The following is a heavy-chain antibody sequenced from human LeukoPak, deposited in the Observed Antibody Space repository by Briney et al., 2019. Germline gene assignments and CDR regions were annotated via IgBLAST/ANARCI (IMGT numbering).Heavy chain of an antibody. V-gene: IGHV4-39*01. J-gene: IGHJ4*02. CDR3: ARRHHDFWRPFDS. D-gene: IGHD3-3*01. CDR1: GGSITSTTYY. CDR2: IHSNGNT. Sequence: SETLSLTCTVSGGSITSTTYYWGWIRQPPGKGLEWIGRIHSNGNTYYNPSLESRVTISVDTSKNQFSLKLSSVTAADSAVYYCARRHHDFWRPFDSWGQGTLVTVSS.